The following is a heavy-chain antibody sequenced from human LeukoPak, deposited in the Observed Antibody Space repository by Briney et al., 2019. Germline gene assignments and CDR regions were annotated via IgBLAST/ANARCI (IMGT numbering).Heavy chain of an antibody. V-gene: IGHV3-48*04. CDR2: ISSSSSTI. D-gene: IGHD1-26*01. J-gene: IGHJ4*02. CDR3: ARSGSYSPADY. CDR1: GFTFSSYS. Sequence: GGSLTLSCAASGFTFSSYSMNWVRQAPGKGLEWVSYISSSSSTIYYADSVKGRFTISRDNAKNSLYLQMNSLRAEDTAVYYCARSGSYSPADYWGQGTLVTVSS.